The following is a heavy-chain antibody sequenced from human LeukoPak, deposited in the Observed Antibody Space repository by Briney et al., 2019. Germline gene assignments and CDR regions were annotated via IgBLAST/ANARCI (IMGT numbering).Heavy chain of an antibody. J-gene: IGHJ4*02. CDR1: GFSFSSYS. V-gene: IGHV3-21*01. CDR2: ISGSSSYI. D-gene: IGHD3-10*01. CDR3: ASVPGETKKRAIDY. Sequence: PGGSLTLSCAASGFSFSSYSMNWGRQAPGQGLEWVSAISGSSSYIYYADSVKGRFTISRDNAKNSVDLQMNSLRAEDTAVYYCASVPGETKKRAIDYWGQGTLVTVSS.